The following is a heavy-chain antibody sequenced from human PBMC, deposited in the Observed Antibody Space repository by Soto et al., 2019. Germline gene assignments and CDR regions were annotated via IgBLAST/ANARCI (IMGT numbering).Heavy chain of an antibody. J-gene: IGHJ4*02. CDR3: AKDRRAGGNSAFYFGF. CDR1: GFKFSNYA. V-gene: IGHV3-23*01. Sequence: GGSLRLSCAASGFKFSNYAMSWVRQAPGKGLEWVSLISATGGGTYYADSVKGRFTISRDNSHNTLYLQVHSLTAEDTAVYYCAKDRRAGGNSAFYFGFWGQGAQVTVS. D-gene: IGHD3-16*01. CDR2: ISATGGGT.